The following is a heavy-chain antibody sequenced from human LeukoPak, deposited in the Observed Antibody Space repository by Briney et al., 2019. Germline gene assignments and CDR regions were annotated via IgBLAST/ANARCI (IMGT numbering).Heavy chain of an antibody. CDR2: ISSYSGST. V-gene: IGHV1-18*01. Sequence: ASVKVSCKTSGYTFTDIGITWVRQAPGQGLEWVGWISSYSGSTEYAQKLQGRVTMTTDTSTSTAYMELRSLRSDDTALYYCARESYNSGSYYNDYWGQGTLVTVSS. D-gene: IGHD3-10*01. J-gene: IGHJ4*02. CDR1: GYTFTDIG. CDR3: ARESYNSGSYYNDY.